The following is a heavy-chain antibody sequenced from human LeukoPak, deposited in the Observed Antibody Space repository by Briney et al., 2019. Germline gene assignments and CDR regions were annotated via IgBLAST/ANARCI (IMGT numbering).Heavy chain of an antibody. J-gene: IGHJ4*02. CDR1: GYTFTGYY. CDR3: ARDSITIFGVVIIPFDY. D-gene: IGHD3-3*01. Sequence: GASVKVSCKASGYTFTGYYMHWVRQAPGQGLEWMGWINPNSGGTNYAQKFQGRVTMTRDTSISTAYMELSRLRSDDTAVYYCARDSITIFGVVIIPFDYWGQGTLVTVSS. CDR2: INPNSGGT. V-gene: IGHV1-2*02.